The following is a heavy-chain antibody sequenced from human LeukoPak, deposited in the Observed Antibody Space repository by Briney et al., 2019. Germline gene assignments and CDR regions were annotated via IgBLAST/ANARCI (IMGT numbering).Heavy chain of an antibody. CDR1: GYTLTELS. V-gene: IGHV1-24*01. CDR2: FDPEDGET. J-gene: IGHJ4*02. CDR3: ATRGSGSYYEDFDY. Sequence: GASVKVSCKVSGYTLTELSMHWVRQAPGKGLEWMGGFDPEDGETIYAQKFQGRVTMTEGTSTDTAYMELSSLRSEDTAVYYCATRGSGSYYEDFDYWGQGTLVTVSS. D-gene: IGHD1-26*01.